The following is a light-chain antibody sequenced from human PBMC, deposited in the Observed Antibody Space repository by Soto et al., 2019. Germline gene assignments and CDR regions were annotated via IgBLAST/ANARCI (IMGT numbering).Light chain of an antibody. J-gene: IGKJ1*01. Sequence: DIQMTQSPSTLSASVGDRVTITCRASQSISSWLAWYQQKPGKAPNLLIYDASTLESGVPSRFSGSGFGTEFSLTISSLQPDDFGSYYCQHMRTFGQGTKVDNK. V-gene: IGKV1-5*01. CDR1: QSISSW. CDR2: DAS. CDR3: QHMRT.